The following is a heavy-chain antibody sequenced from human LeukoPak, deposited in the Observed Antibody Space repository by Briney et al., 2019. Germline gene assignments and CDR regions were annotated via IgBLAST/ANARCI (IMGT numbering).Heavy chain of an antibody. CDR3: ARDRAVAGFDY. D-gene: IGHD6-19*01. J-gene: IGHJ4*02. CDR2: ISGSGGST. Sequence: GGSLRLSCAASGFTFSSYWMHWVRQAPGKGLERVSAISGSGGSTYYADSVKGRFTISRDNSKNTLYLQMNSLRAEDTAVYYCARDRAVAGFDYWGQGTLVTVSS. V-gene: IGHV3-23*01. CDR1: GFTFSSYW.